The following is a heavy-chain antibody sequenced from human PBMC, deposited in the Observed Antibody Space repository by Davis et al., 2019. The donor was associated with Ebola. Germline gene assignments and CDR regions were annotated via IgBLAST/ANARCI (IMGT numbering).Heavy chain of an antibody. CDR1: GGSFSSDNYY. CDR3: AREDTDY. CDR2: IYYSGST. D-gene: IGHD5-18*01. V-gene: IGHV4-39*02. J-gene: IGHJ4*02. Sequence: PSETLSLTCTVSGGSFSSDNYYWGWIRQPPGKGLEWIGSIYYSGSTYYNPSLRSRVTISVDTSKNQFSLKLSSVTAADTAVYYCAREDTDYWGQGTLVTVSS.